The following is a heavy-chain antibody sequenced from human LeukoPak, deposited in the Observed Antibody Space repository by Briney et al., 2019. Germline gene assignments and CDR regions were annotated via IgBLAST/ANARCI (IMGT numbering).Heavy chain of an antibody. Sequence: GALRLSCAASGFTFSSYWMSWVRQAPGKGLEWVANIKQDGSEKYYVDSVKGRFTISRDNAKNSLYLQMNSLRAEDTAVYYCASNRGIYSTNDWVDPWGQGTLVTVSS. CDR2: IKQDGSEK. D-gene: IGHD3-10*01. CDR1: GFTFSSYW. V-gene: IGHV3-7*01. J-gene: IGHJ5*02. CDR3: ASNRGIYSTNDWVDP.